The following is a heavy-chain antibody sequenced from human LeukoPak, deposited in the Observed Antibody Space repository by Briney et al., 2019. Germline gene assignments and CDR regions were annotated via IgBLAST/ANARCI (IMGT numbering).Heavy chain of an antibody. Sequence: GGSLRLSCAASGFTFSHYGMHWVRQAPGKGLEWVAFIRYSASDTYYADSVKGRFTISRDNSKNTLYLQMNSLRAEDTAVYYCAKEPDYGDYFDYWGQGTLVTVSS. J-gene: IGHJ4*02. CDR3: AKEPDYGDYFDY. CDR1: GFTFSHYG. D-gene: IGHD4-17*01. V-gene: IGHV3-30*02. CDR2: IRYSASDT.